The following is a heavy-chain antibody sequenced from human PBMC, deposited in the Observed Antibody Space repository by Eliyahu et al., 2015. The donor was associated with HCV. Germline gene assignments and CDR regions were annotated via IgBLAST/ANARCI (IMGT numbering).Heavy chain of an antibody. J-gene: IGHJ4*02. CDR1: GGSISSSSYY. V-gene: IGHV4-39*01. Sequence: QLQESGPGLVKPSETLSLTCTVSGGSISSSSYYWGWIRQPPGKGLEWIGSIYYSGSTYYNPSLKSRVTISVDTSKNQFSLKLSSVTAADTAVYYCARHWCARRGMVGQPDCGGDDPELWGQGTLVTVSS. CDR2: IYYSGST. D-gene: IGHD2-21*02. CDR3: ARHWCARRGMVGQPDCGGDDPEL.